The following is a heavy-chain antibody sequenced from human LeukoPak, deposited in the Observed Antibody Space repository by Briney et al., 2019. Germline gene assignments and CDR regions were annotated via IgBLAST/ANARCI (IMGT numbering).Heavy chain of an antibody. Sequence: PGGSLRLSCAASGFTFSSYWMHWVRQAPGKGLEWVSYIGSSSSPIYYADSVKGRFTISRDNAKNSLYLQMDSLRAEDTAVYYCARDQAYSFDYWGQGTLVTVSS. J-gene: IGHJ4*02. D-gene: IGHD4-11*01. CDR1: GFTFSSYW. V-gene: IGHV3-48*01. CDR3: ARDQAYSFDY. CDR2: IGSSSSPI.